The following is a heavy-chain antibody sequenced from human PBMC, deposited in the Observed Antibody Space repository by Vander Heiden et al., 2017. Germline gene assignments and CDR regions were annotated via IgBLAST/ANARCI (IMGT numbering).Heavy chain of an antibody. CDR3: ALDYGGTDGYYFDY. V-gene: IGHV3-21*01. CDR1: GFPFSSYS. D-gene: IGHD4-17*01. J-gene: IGHJ4*02. CDR2: ISSSSSYI. Sequence: EVQLVGSGGGLVKPGGSLRLSCAASGFPFSSYSMNWVRQAPGKGLEWVSSISSSSSYICYADSVKGRFTISRDNAKNSLYLQMNSLRAEDTAVDDCALDYGGTDGYYFDYWGQGTRVTVSS.